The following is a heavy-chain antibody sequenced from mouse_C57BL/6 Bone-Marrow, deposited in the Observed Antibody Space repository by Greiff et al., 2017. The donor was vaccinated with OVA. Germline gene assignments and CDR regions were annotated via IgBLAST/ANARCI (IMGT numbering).Heavy chain of an antibody. CDR2: FDPYGGGT. CDR3: ARELLRFAY. CDR1: GYTFTSYW. Sequence: QVQLQQPGAELVKPGASVTLSCTASGYTFTSYWMRCLKQRPRRGLVGMGSFDPYGGGTNYNETFKSKTTLTVDKPSSTAYMQLSSLTSEDSAVYYGARELLRFAYWGQGTLVTVSA. V-gene: IGHV1-72*01. D-gene: IGHD1-1*01. J-gene: IGHJ3*01.